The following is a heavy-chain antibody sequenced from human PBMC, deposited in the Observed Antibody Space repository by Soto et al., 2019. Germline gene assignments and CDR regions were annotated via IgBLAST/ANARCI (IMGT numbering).Heavy chain of an antibody. CDR3: ARNAGNYDFWSGYYHFDY. J-gene: IGHJ4*02. CDR2: ISSSSSYI. V-gene: IGHV3-21*01. D-gene: IGHD3-3*01. CDR1: GFTFSSYS. Sequence: GGSLRLSCAASGFTFSSYSMNWVRQAPGKGLEWVSSISSSSSYIYYADSVKGRFTISRDNAKNSLYLQMNSLRAEDTAVYYCARNAGNYDFWSGYYHFDYWGQGTLVTVSS.